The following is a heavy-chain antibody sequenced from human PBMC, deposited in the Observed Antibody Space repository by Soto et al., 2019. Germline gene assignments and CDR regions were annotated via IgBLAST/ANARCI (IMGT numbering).Heavy chain of an antibody. CDR2: ISWNSGSI. V-gene: IGHV3-9*01. CDR1: GFTFDDYA. CDR3: AKDLKRSGY. Sequence: PWGSLRLSCAASGFTFDDYAMHWVRQAPGKGLEWVSGISWNSGSIGYADSVKGRFTISRDNAKNSLYLQMNSLRAEDTALYYCAKDLKRSGYWGQGTLVTVSS. D-gene: IGHD1-1*01. J-gene: IGHJ4*02.